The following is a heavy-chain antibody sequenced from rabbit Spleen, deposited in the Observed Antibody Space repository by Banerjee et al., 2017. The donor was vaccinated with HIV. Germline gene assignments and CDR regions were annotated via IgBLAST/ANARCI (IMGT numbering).Heavy chain of an antibody. J-gene: IGHJ6*01. CDR2: IDIGSRDVT. Sequence: QEQLVESGGGLVQPEGSLTLTCKASGIDFSNYNFMCWVRQAPGKGLEWIACIDIGSRDVTYYASWAKGRLTISKSSSTTVTLQMTSLTVADTATYFCARDTGSSFSTYGMDLWGQGTLVTVS. CDR3: ARDTGSSFSTYGMDL. CDR1: GIDFSNYNF. V-gene: IGHV1S45*01. D-gene: IGHD8-1*01.